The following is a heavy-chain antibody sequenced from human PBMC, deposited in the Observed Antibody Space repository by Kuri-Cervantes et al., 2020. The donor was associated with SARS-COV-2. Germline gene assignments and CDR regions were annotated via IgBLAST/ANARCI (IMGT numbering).Heavy chain of an antibody. CDR2: IYNVGST. CDR3: ARGKVSGTYFGYFDY. V-gene: IGHV3-23*03. Sequence: LSLTCAASGFTFSSYAMSWVRQAPGKGLECVSVIYNVGSTYYAESVKGRFTISRDNSKNTLYLQMNSLRAEDTAVYYCARGKVSGTYFGYFDYWGPGTLVTVSS. J-gene: IGHJ4*02. CDR1: GFTFSSYA. D-gene: IGHD1-26*01.